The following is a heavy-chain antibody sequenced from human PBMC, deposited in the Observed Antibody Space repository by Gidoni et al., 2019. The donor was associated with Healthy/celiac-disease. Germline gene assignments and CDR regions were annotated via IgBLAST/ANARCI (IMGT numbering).Heavy chain of an antibody. CDR2: IKSKTDGGTT. CDR3: TTGYYGTFDY. D-gene: IGHD3-10*01. Sequence: EVQLVESGGGLVKPWGSLRLSCAAPGFPFSNAWMSWVRQAPGKGLEWVGRIKSKTDGGTTDYAAPVKGRFTISRDDSKNTLYLQMNSLKTEDTDVYYCTTGYYGTFDYWGQGTLVTVSS. J-gene: IGHJ4*02. V-gene: IGHV3-15*01. CDR1: GFPFSNAW.